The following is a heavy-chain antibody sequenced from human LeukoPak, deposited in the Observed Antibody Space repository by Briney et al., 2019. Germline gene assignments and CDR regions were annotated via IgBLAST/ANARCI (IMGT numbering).Heavy chain of an antibody. V-gene: IGHV3-53*01. CDR1: GFTVSSNY. J-gene: IGHJ6*02. CDR3: ASRDSSGYYYEDYYYYGMDV. CDR2: IYSGGST. Sequence: AGSLRLSCAASGFTVSSNYMSWVRQAPGKGLEWVSVIYSGGSTYYADSVKGRFTISRDNSKNTLYLQMNSLRAEDTAVYYCASRDSSGYYYEDYYYYGMDVWGQGTTVTVSS. D-gene: IGHD3-22*01.